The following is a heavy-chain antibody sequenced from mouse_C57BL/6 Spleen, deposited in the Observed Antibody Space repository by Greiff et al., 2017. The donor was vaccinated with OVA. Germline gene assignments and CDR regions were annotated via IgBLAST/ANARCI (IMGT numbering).Heavy chain of an antibody. CDR2: ISYDGSN. CDR1: GYSITSGYY. D-gene: IGHD2-3*01. J-gene: IGHJ2*01. Sequence: EVQLKESGPGLVKPSQSLSLTCSVTGYSITSGYYWNWIRQFPGNKLEWMGYISYDGSNNYNPSLKNRISITRDTSKNQFFLKLNSVTTEDTATYYCARGGWLLPRGYWGQGTTRTVSS. V-gene: IGHV3-6*01. CDR3: ARGGWLLPRGY.